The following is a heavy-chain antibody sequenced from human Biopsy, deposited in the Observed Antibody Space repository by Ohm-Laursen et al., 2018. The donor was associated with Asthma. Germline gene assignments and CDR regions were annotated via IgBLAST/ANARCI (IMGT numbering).Heavy chain of an antibody. Sequence: SSVKVSCKASGDSFSNYAISWVRQAPGQGLEWMGGLIPVLGTPDHAQMFEGRVTITADESTSTAYMELSSLSTEDTAVYYFARGYSGSGRIVYYYSGLEVWGQGTTVTVSS. CDR1: GDSFSNYA. V-gene: IGHV1-69*01. CDR3: ARGYSGSGRIVYYYSGLEV. D-gene: IGHD5-12*01. CDR2: LIPVLGTP. J-gene: IGHJ6*02.